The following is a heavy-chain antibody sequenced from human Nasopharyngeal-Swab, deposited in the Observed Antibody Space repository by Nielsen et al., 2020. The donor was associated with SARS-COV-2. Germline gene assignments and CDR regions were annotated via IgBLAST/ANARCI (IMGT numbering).Heavy chain of an antibody. CDR2: INHSGST. CDR1: GGSFSGYY. V-gene: IGHV4-34*01. J-gene: IGHJ3*02. D-gene: IGHD5-18*01. Sequence: SQTLSLTGAVYGGSFSGYYWSWIRQPPGKGLEWIGEINHSGSTNYNPSLKSRVTISVDTSKNQFSLKLSSVTAADTAVYYCAIGGDTAMVVDAFDIWGQGTMVTVSS. CDR3: AIGGDTAMVVDAFDI.